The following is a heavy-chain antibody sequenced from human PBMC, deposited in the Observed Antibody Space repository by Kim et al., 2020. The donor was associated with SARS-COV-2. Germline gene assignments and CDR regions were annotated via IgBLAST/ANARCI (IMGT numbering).Heavy chain of an antibody. J-gene: IGHJ4*02. Sequence: NTTPSHKSRVTISVDTSKNQFSLKLSSVTAADTAVYYCARVVIGRGDFDYWGQGTLVTVSS. V-gene: IGHV4-34*01. CDR3: ARVVIGRGDFDY. D-gene: IGHD3-22*01.